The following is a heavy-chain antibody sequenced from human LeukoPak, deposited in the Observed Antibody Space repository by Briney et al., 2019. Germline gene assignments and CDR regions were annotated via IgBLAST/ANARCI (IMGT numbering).Heavy chain of an antibody. CDR3: ARVPMTTAPYFDY. D-gene: IGHD4-17*01. CDR2: IYYSGGT. Sequence: SETLSLTCTVSGGSISSYYWSWIRQPPGKGLEWIGYIYYSGGTNYNPSLKSRVTISVDTSKNQFSLKLSSVTAADTAVYYCARVPMTTAPYFDYWGQGTLVTVSS. CDR1: GGSISSYY. J-gene: IGHJ4*02. V-gene: IGHV4-59*01.